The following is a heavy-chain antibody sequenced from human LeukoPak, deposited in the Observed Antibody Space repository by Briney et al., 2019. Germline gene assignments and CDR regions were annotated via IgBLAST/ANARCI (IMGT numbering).Heavy chain of an antibody. CDR1: GFTFSSYA. J-gene: IGHJ4*02. V-gene: IGHV3-23*01. Sequence: GGSLRLSCAASGFTFSSYAMSWVRQAPGKGLEWVSAISGSGGSTYYADSVKGRFTISRDNSKNTLYLQMNSLRAEDTAVYYCAKGLNSGSYRDPGGQSFDYWGQGTLVTVSS. CDR3: AKGLNSGSYRDPGGQSFDY. CDR2: ISGSGGST. D-gene: IGHD1-26*01.